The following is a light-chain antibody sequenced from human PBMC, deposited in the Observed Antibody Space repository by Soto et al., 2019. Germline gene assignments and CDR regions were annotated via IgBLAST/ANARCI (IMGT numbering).Light chain of an antibody. CDR2: GAS. CDR1: QSVSSN. CDR3: QQYNNWPPWT. J-gene: IGKJ1*01. V-gene: IGKV3-15*01. Sequence: EIVMTQSPATLSVSPGERATLSCRASQSVSSNLAWYQQKPGQAPRLLIYGASHMATGIPARFSGSGAVTEFTLTISSLQSEDFAVYYCQQYNNWPPWTFGQETKVEIK.